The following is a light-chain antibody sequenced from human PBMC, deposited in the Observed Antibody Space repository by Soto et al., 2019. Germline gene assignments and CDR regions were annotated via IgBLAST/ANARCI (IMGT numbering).Light chain of an antibody. J-gene: IGKJ2*01. V-gene: IGKV3-20*01. CDR1: QSVSSNY. CDR3: QQYGRSTRT. CDR2: GAS. Sequence: EIVLTQSPGTLSLSPGGRATLSCRASQSVSSNYLAWYQQKPGQAPRLLIYGASNRATGIPDRFSGSGSGTDITLTIIRLEPEDFAVYYCQQYGRSTRTFGQGTKLEIK.